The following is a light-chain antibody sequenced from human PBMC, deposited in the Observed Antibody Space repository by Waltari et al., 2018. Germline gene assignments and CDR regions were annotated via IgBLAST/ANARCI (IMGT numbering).Light chain of an antibody. CDR1: SGHSSHI. Sequence: QLVVTQSPSASAPLGASVKLTCTLSSGHSSHIVAWLQQRPEKGPRYLMKVNSDGSQIKGDASPDRFSDSSSGAERYLTISSLQSDDDADYYCQTGGHGTWVFGGGTTLTVL. CDR2: VNSDGSQ. CDR3: QTGGHGTWV. V-gene: IGLV4-69*01. J-gene: IGLJ3*02.